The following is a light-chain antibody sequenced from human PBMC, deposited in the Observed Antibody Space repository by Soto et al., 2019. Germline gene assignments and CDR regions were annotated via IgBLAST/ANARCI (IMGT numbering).Light chain of an antibody. J-gene: IGKJ1*01. CDR3: QQYGSSRT. Sequence: DIVLTPSPGTLSLSPGERATLSCRASETVSGSSLAWYQQKPGQAPRLLIYGASSRATGIPDRFSGSGSGTDFTLTISRLEPQDFAVYYCQQYGSSRTFGQGTKVDIK. CDR1: ETVSGSS. CDR2: GAS. V-gene: IGKV3-20*01.